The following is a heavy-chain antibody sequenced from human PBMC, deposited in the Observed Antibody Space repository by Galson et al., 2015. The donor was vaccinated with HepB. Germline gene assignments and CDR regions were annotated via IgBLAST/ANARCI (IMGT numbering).Heavy chain of an antibody. CDR2: IIPIFGTA. D-gene: IGHD3-22*01. J-gene: IGHJ6*02. V-gene: IGHV1-69*13. Sequence: SVKVSCKASGGTFSSYAISWVRQAPGQGLEWMGGIIPIFGTANYAQKFQGRVTITADESTSTAYMELSSLRSEDTAVYYCARDEGLYYYDSSGYYSPYYYYGTDVWGQGTTVTVSS. CDR1: GGTFSSYA. CDR3: ARDEGLYYYDSSGYYSPYYYYGTDV.